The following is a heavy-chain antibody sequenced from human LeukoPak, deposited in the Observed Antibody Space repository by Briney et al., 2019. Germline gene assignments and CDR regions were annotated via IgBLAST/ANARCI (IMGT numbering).Heavy chain of an antibody. CDR2: ISGSGGST. Sequence: GGSLRLSCAASGFTFSSYAMSWVRQAPGKGLEWVSAISGSGGSTYYADSVKGRFTVSRDNSKNTLYLQMNSLRAEDTAVYYCAKHGEDYVWGSYPFDHWGQGTLVTVSS. J-gene: IGHJ4*02. V-gene: IGHV3-23*01. D-gene: IGHD3-16*02. CDR1: GFTFSSYA. CDR3: AKHGEDYVWGSYPFDH.